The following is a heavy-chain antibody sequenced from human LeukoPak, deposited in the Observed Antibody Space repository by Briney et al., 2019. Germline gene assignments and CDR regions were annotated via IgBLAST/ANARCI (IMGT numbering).Heavy chain of an antibody. CDR3: ARYCGGDCYSYYFDY. CDR2: IYTSGST. D-gene: IGHD2-21*02. Sequence: SQTLSLACTVSGGSISSGSCYWSWIRQPAGKGLEWIGRIYTSGSTNYNPSLKSRVTISVDTSKNQFSLKLSSVTAADTAVYYCARYCGGDCYSYYFDYWGQGTLVTVSS. J-gene: IGHJ4*02. V-gene: IGHV4-61*02. CDR1: GGSISSGSCY.